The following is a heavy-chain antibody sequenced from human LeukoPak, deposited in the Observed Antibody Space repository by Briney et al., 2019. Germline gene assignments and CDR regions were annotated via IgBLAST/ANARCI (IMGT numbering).Heavy chain of an antibody. V-gene: IGHV5-51*01. D-gene: IGHD4-17*01. Sequence: GESLKISCKGSGYNFNTYWVAWVRQLPGKGLEWMGIIRPMNSDVRYSPSFQGQVAISAERSINTAYLQWSSLTASGNAMYYCASRPFETTVVPWDFYWGQGTQVTVSS. CDR1: GYNFNTYW. J-gene: IGHJ4*02. CDR3: ASRPFETTVVPWDFY. CDR2: IRPMNSDV.